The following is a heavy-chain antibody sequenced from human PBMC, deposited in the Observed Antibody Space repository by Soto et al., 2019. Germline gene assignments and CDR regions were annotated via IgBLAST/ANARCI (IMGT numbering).Heavy chain of an antibody. V-gene: IGHV3-66*01. Sequence: EVQLVESGGGLVQPGGSLRLSCAASGLTVSTNTMSWVRQAPGKGLEWVSVIYTGGGTHYADSVKGRFTISRDNSKHTVNLQMNSLRPEDTAVYYCARDGSGHWGQGTLLNVSS. J-gene: IGHJ4*02. CDR2: IYTGGGT. CDR3: ARDGSGH. CDR1: GLTVSTNT.